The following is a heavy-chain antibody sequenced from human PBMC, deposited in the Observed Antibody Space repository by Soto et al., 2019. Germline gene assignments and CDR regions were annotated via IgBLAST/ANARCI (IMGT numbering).Heavy chain of an antibody. CDR3: ARGGEYSSSSFFDY. V-gene: IGHV4-59*01. CDR2: IYYSGST. J-gene: IGHJ4*02. Sequence: SETLSLTCTVSGGSISSYYWSWIRQPPGKGLEWIGYIYYSGSTNYNPSLKSRVTISVDTSKNQFSLKLSSVTAADTAVYYCARGGEYSSSSFFDYWGQGTLVTVS. CDR1: GGSISSYY. D-gene: IGHD6-6*01.